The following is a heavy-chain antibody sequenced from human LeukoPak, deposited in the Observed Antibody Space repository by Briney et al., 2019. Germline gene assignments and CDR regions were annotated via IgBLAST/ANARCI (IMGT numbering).Heavy chain of an antibody. CDR2: ISSSSSYI. D-gene: IGHD2-21*02. CDR1: GFTVSSNY. Sequence: GGSLRLSCAASGFTVSSNYMSWVRQAPGKGLEWVSSISSSSSYIYYADSVKGRFTISRDNAKNSLYLQMNSLRAEDTAVYYCARGGIVVVTATDYWGQGTLVTVSS. CDR3: ARGGIVVVTATDY. V-gene: IGHV3-21*01. J-gene: IGHJ4*02.